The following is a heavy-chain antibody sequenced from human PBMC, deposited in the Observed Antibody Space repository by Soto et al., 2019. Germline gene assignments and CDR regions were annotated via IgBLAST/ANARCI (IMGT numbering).Heavy chain of an antibody. CDR3: ARARGDGYNYSYFDY. V-gene: IGHV4-4*02. Sequence: SETLSLTCAVSGDSISGSQWWIWVRLPPGKGLEWIWEITHTGTTNYNPSLKSRVTMSVDTSKNQFSLKLSSVTAADTAVYYCARARGDGYNYSYFDYWGQGTMVTVSS. CDR1: GDSISGSQW. J-gene: IGHJ4*02. CDR2: ITHTGTT. D-gene: IGHD5-12*01.